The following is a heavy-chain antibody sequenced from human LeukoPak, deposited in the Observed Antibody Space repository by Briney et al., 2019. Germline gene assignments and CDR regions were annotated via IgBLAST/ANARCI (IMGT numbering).Heavy chain of an antibody. CDR2: ISYDGSNK. Sequence: GGSLRLSCAASGFTFSSYAMHWVRQAPGKGLEWVAVISYDGSNKYYADSVKGRFTISRDNSKNTLYLQMNSLRAEDTAVYYCATSNDYGDYVLTGWGQGTLVTVSS. CDR3: ATSNDYGDYVLTG. V-gene: IGHV3-30-3*01. D-gene: IGHD4-17*01. CDR1: GFTFSSYA. J-gene: IGHJ4*02.